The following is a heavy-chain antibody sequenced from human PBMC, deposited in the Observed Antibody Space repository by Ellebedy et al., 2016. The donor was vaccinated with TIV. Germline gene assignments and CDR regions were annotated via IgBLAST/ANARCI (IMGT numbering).Heavy chain of an antibody. D-gene: IGHD3-16*01. CDR3: VGHATLGTLDY. Sequence: MPSEPLSLTCTVPAGSITRGSYYWAWIRQPPGKGLVWVGNVYFIGITTYNPSLKSRVTISVDTTKDQFSLKLTSVTAADTALYYCVGHATLGTLDYWGQGAQVTVSS. V-gene: IGHV4-39*01. J-gene: IGHJ4*02. CDR1: AGSITRGSYY. CDR2: VYFIGIT.